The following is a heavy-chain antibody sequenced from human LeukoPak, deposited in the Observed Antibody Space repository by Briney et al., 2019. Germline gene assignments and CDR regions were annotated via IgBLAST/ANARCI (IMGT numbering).Heavy chain of an antibody. CDR1: GGSISSYY. V-gene: IGHV4-59*01. CDR3: ARVGNYDSSGYGYDY. D-gene: IGHD3-22*01. CDR2: IYYSGST. J-gene: IGHJ4*02. Sequence: SETLSLTCTVSGGSISSYYWSWIRQPPGKGLEWIGYIYYSGSTNYNPSLKSRVTISVDTSKNQFSLKLSSVTAADTAVYYCARVGNYDSSGYGYDYWGQGTLVTVSS.